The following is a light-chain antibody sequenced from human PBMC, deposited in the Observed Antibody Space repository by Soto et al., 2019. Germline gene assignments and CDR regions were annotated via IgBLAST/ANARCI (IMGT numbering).Light chain of an antibody. V-gene: IGLV3-21*04. CDR3: QVWDSSSDHVV. CDR2: YDS. J-gene: IGLJ2*01. CDR1: NIGSKS. Sequence: SYELTQPPSGSVAPGKTARITCGGNNIGSKSVHWYQQKPGQAPVLVIYYDSDRPSGIPERFSGCNSGNTATLTISRVEAGDEADYYCQVWDSSSDHVVFGGGTKLTVL.